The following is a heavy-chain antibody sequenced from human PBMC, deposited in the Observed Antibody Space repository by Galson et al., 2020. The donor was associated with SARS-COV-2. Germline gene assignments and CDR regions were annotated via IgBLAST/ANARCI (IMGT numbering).Heavy chain of an antibody. CDR1: RYTFTGYN. Sequence: ASVTVSCKASRYTFTGYNIHWVRQAPGQGLEWMGWINPNSGVTKYAQKFQDRVTLTRDTSISTAFMELSSLRSDDTAVYYCARWSDCSGTTCYTSRDYYYGMDVCGQGTMVTVSS. CDR2: INPNSGVT. CDR3: ARWSDCSGTTCYTSRDYYYGMDV. J-gene: IGHJ6*02. D-gene: IGHD2-15*01. V-gene: IGHV1-2*02.